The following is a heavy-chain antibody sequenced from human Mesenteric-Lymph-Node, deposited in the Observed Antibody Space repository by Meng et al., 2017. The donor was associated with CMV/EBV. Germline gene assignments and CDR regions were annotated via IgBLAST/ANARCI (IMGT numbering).Heavy chain of an antibody. CDR1: GFTFSNAW. Sequence: GESLKISCAASGFTFSNAWMSWVRQAPGKELEWVGRIKSKTDGGTTDYAAPVKGRFTISRDDSKNTLYLQMNSLKTEDTAVYYCARDLKNTSYYDSGSSFDYWGQGTLVTVSS. CDR3: ARDLKNTSYYDSGSSFDY. J-gene: IGHJ4*02. CDR2: IKSKTDGGTT. V-gene: IGHV3-15*01. D-gene: IGHD3-10*01.